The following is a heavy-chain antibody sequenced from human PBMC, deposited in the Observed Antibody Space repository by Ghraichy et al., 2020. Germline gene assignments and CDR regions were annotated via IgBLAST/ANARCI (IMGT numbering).Heavy chain of an antibody. CDR1: GFTFSSYA. Sequence: GESLNISCAASGFTFSSYAMSWVRQAPGKGLEWVSAISGSAGSTYHADSVKGRFTISRDNSKNTLYLQMDSLRAEDTALYYCAKEGRSSTGPPGDWGQGTLVTVSS. V-gene: IGHV3-23*01. CDR2: ISGSAGST. J-gene: IGHJ4*02. D-gene: IGHD2-2*01. CDR3: AKEGRSSTGPPGD.